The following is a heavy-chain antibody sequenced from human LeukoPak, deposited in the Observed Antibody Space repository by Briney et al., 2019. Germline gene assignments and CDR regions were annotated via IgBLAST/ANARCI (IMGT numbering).Heavy chain of an antibody. Sequence: GGSLRLSCAASGFSFNIYGMHWVRQAPGTGLEWVAFIRFDSSITYYRDSVKGRFTISRDNSKNTVFLQMNNLRAEDTAVYYCAKDLCSSTSCYFGDAFDIWGQGTMVTVSS. D-gene: IGHD2-2*01. CDR2: IRFDSSIT. CDR1: GFSFNIYG. CDR3: AKDLCSSTSCYFGDAFDI. J-gene: IGHJ3*02. V-gene: IGHV3-30*02.